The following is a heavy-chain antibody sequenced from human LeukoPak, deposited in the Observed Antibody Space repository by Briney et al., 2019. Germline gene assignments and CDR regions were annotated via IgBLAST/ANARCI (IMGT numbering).Heavy chain of an antibody. CDR1: GFTFSSYS. D-gene: IGHD5-12*01. CDR3: ARDFSGYLDY. CDR2: ISSSSSYI. Sequence: GGSLRLSCAASGFTFSSYSMNWVRQAPGKGLEWVSSISSSSSYIYYADSVKGRFTISRDNAKKSLYLQMNSLRAEDTAVYYCARDFSGYLDYWGQGTLVTVSS. V-gene: IGHV3-21*01. J-gene: IGHJ4*02.